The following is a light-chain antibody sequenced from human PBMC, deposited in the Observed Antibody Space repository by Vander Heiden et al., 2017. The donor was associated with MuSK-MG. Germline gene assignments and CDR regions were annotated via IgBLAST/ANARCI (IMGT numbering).Light chain of an antibody. CDR3: QQDDNTPYT. CDR1: QSVFYSSNNKNY. J-gene: IGKJ2*01. CDR2: WAS. Sequence: DIVMTQSPDSLAVSLGERATINCKSSQSVFYSSNNKNYLAWYQQKPGQPPKLLIYWASTRESGVPDRISGSGSGTDFTLTISSLQAEDVAVYYCQQDDNTPYTFGQGTKLEIK. V-gene: IGKV4-1*01.